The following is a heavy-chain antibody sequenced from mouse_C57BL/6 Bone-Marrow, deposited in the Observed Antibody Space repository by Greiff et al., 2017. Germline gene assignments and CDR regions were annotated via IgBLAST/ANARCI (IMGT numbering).Heavy chain of an antibody. CDR3: ARSSNWDVDYFDY. V-gene: IGHV1-80*01. D-gene: IGHD4-1*01. J-gene: IGHJ2*01. CDR2: IYPGDGDT. Sequence: QVQLKESGAELVKPGASVKISCKASGYAFSSYWMNWVKQRPGKGLEWIGQIYPGDGDTNYNGKFKGKATLTADKSSSTAYMQLSSLTSEDSAVYFCARSSNWDVDYFDYWGQGTTLTVSS. CDR1: GYAFSSYW.